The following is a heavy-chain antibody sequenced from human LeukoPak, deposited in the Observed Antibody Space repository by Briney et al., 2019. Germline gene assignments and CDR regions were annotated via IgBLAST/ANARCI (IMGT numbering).Heavy chain of an antibody. J-gene: IGHJ4*02. V-gene: IGHV3-53*01. Sequence: GGSLRLSCAASGLTVSSNYMSWVRQAPGKGLEWVSVIYSGGSTYCADSVKGRFTISRDNSKNTLYLQMNSLRAEDTAVYYCARSIAAAGDYWGQGTLVTVSS. CDR3: ARSIAAAGDY. CDR1: GLTVSSNY. D-gene: IGHD6-13*01. CDR2: IYSGGST.